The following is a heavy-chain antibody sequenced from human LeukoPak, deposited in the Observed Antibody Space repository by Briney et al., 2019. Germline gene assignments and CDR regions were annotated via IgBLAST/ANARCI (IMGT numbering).Heavy chain of an antibody. V-gene: IGHV4-39*07. CDR1: GDSISHNSYY. CDR3: ARDLRVVVGAGPFDP. Sequence: SETLSLTCSLSGDSISHNSYYWGWIRQSPGKGLEWIGSIYHRGSTDYNPSLQSRVTISIDTSRNKFSLNLRSLTAADTAIYYCARDLRVVVGAGPFDPWGQGTLVTVSS. CDR2: IYHRGST. J-gene: IGHJ5*02. D-gene: IGHD2-2*01.